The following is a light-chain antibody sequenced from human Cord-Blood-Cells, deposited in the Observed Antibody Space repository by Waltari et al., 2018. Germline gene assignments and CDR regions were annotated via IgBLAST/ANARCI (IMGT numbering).Light chain of an antibody. J-gene: IGLJ2*01. CDR2: EVS. Sequence: QSALTQPPSASGSPGQSVTISCTGPSRAVGGYNHVSWYQQHPGKAPKLMIYEVSKLPSGVPDRFSGSKSGNTASLTVSGLQAEDEADYYCSSYAGSNRVFGGGTKLTVL. CDR3: SSYAGSNRV. CDR1: SRAVGGYNH. V-gene: IGLV2-8*01.